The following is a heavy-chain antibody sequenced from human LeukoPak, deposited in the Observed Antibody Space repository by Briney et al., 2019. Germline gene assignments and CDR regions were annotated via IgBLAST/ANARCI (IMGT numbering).Heavy chain of an antibody. V-gene: IGHV1-18*01. J-gene: IGHJ4*02. Sequence: GASVKVSCKASGYTFTSYGISWVRQAPGQGLEWMGWISAYNGNTNYAQKLQGRVTMTTDTSTSTAYMELRSLRSNATAVYCCSRDSPNCSSTSCLNLFDYGGQGTLVTVSS. CDR2: ISAYNGNT. CDR1: GYTFTSYG. CDR3: SRDSPNCSSTSCLNLFDY. D-gene: IGHD2-2*01.